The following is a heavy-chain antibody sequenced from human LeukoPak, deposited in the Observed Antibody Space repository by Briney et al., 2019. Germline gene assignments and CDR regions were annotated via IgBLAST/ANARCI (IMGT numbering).Heavy chain of an antibody. CDR2: ISRSGDIT. J-gene: IGHJ4*02. Sequence: GGSLRLSCAASGFTLSKYGMKWVRQAAGKGLEYVSGISRSGDITHYVDSVKGRFTISRDNSKNTLYLQMNSLRAEDTALYYCATEGFYYWGPGTLVTVSS. D-gene: IGHD2/OR15-2a*01. CDR3: ATEGFYY. V-gene: IGHV3-23*01. CDR1: GFTLSKYG.